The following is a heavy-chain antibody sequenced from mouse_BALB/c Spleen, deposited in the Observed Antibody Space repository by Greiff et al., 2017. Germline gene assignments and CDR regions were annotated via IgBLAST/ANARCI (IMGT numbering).Heavy chain of an antibody. Sequence: VQLQQSGPGLVKPSQSLSLTCTVTGYSITSDYAWNWIRQFPGNKLEWMGYISYSGSTSYNPSLKSRISITRDTSKNQFFLQLNSVTTEDTATYYCARGYYGSSPYWYFDVWGAGTTVTVSS. CDR2: ISYSGST. J-gene: IGHJ1*01. CDR3: ARGYYGSSPYWYFDV. CDR1: GYSITSDYA. D-gene: IGHD1-1*01. V-gene: IGHV3-2*02.